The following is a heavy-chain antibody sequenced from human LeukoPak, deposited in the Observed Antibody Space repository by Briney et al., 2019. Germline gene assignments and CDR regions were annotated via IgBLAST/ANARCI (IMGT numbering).Heavy chain of an antibody. D-gene: IGHD3-22*01. CDR1: GFTFSASA. Sequence: GGSLRLSCAGSGFTFSASAMHWVRQVSGKGLEWVGRIRTKTNNYATTYGASVRGRFTVSRDDSKNTAYLQMNNLKTEDTAIYFCSSYDKAGNYYLNYWGQGTLVTVSS. CDR2: IRTKTNNYAT. V-gene: IGHV3-73*01. CDR3: SSYDKAGNYYLNY. J-gene: IGHJ4*02.